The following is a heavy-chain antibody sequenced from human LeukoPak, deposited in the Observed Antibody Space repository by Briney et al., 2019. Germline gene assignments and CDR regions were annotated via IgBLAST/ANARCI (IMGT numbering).Heavy chain of an antibody. CDR2: ISSSSSYI. CDR1: GFTFSSYS. J-gene: IGHJ5*02. V-gene: IGHV3-21*01. Sequence: PGGSLRLSCAASGFTFSSYSMNWVRQASGKGLEWVSSISSSSSYIYYADSVKGRFTISRDNAKNSLYLQMNSLRAEDTAVYYCARDYGDYGRGWFDPWGQGTLVTVSS. D-gene: IGHD4-17*01. CDR3: ARDYGDYGRGWFDP.